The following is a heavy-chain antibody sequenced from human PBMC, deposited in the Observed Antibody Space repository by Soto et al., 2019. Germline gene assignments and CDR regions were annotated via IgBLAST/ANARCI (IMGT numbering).Heavy chain of an antibody. D-gene: IGHD6-19*01. Sequence: PSQTLSLTCVISGDSVSSNSAAWNWIRQSPSRGLEWLGRTYYRSKWYNDYAVSVKSRITINPDTSKNQFSLQLNSVTPEDTAVYYCARGPLIAVAGTRYYYYGMDVWGQGTTVTVSS. CDR3: ARGPLIAVAGTRYYYYGMDV. V-gene: IGHV6-1*01. J-gene: IGHJ6*02. CDR2: TYYRSKWYN. CDR1: GDSVSSNSAA.